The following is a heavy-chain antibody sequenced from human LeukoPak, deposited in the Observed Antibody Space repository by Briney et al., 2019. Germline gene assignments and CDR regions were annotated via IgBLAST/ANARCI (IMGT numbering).Heavy chain of an antibody. V-gene: IGHV5-51*01. D-gene: IGHD2-8*01. CDR1: GYSFTSYW. Sequence: GESLKISGKGSGYSFTSYWIGWVRHMPGKSLRWMGIIYPGDSDTRYSPSFQGQVTISADKSISTAYLQWSSLKASDTAMYYCARLPDIVLMVYSDYWGQGTLVTVSS. CDR3: ARLPDIVLMVYSDY. CDR2: IYPGDSDT. J-gene: IGHJ4*02.